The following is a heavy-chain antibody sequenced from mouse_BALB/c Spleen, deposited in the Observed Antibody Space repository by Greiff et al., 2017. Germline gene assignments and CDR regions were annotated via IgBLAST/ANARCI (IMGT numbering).Heavy chain of an antibody. V-gene: IGHV1-80*01. CDR2: IYPGDGDT. CDR3: ARNYRYEGYFDY. D-gene: IGHD2-14*01. CDR1: GYAFSSYW. Sequence: VHLVESGAELVRPGSSVKISCKASGYAFSSYWMNWVKQRPGQGLEWIGQIYPGDGDTNYNGKFKGKATLTADKSSSTAYMQLSSLTSEDSAVYFCARNYRYEGYFDYWGQGTTLTVSS. J-gene: IGHJ2*01.